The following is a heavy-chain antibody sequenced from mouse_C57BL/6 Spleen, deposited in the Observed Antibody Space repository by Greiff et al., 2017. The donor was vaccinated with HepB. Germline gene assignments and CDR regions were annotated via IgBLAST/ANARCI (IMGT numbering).Heavy chain of an antibody. CDR3: AGPCDDDVYFDV. J-gene: IGHJ1*03. CDR2: IYPGSGST. V-gene: IGHV1-55*01. CDR1: GYTFTSYW. D-gene: IGHD2-4*01. Sequence: QVQLQQPGAELVKPGASVKMSCKASGYTFTSYWITWVKQRPGQGLEWIGVIYPGSGSTNYNEKFKSKATLTVDTSSSTAYMQLSSLTSEDSAVYYCAGPCDDDVYFDVWGTGTTVTVSS.